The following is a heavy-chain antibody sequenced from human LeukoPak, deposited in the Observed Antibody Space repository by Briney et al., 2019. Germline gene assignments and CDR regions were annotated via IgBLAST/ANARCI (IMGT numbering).Heavy chain of an antibody. D-gene: IGHD6-6*01. CDR2: INGDGSST. CDR3: ARAVAARFNY. J-gene: IGHJ4*02. CDR1: GFTFSSYW. Sequence: GGSLRLSCAASGFTFSSYWMHWVRQAPGKGLVWVSRINGDGSSTSYADSVKGRFTISRDNAKNTLYLQMNSLRAEDTAVYYCARAVAARFNYWGQGTLVTVSS. V-gene: IGHV3-74*01.